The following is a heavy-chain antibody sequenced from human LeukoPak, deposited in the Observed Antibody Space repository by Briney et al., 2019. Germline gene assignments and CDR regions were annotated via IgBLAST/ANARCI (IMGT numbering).Heavy chain of an antibody. D-gene: IGHD6-6*01. Sequence: GGSLRLSCAASRFTFSNYWMNWVRQAPGKGLEWVANIKQVASEKYYVDSVRGRFTISRDNAKNSLYLQMDSLRGEDTAVYFCARGVAALMDVWGKGTTVTVSS. CDR3: ARGVAALMDV. CDR1: RFTFSNYW. CDR2: IKQVASEK. V-gene: IGHV3-7*04. J-gene: IGHJ6*03.